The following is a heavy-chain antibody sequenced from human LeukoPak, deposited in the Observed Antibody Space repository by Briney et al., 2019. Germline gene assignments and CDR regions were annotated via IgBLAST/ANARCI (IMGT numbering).Heavy chain of an antibody. V-gene: IGHV4-59*08. Sequence: SETLSLTCTVSGGSINSYYWSWIRQSPGKGLQWIGYIYYSGSTNYNPSLNSRVTISVDTSKNQFSLRLGSVTAADTAVYYCARHDSSSWQNWFDPWGQGTLVTVSS. J-gene: IGHJ5*02. CDR1: GGSINSYY. CDR2: IYYSGST. D-gene: IGHD6-6*01. CDR3: ARHDSSSWQNWFDP.